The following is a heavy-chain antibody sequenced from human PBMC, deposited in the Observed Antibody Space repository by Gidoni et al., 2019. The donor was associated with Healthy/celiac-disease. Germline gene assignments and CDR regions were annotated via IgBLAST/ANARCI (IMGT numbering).Heavy chain of an antibody. J-gene: IGHJ6*02. D-gene: IGHD6-13*01. V-gene: IGHV3-30-3*01. CDR2: ISYDGSNK. CDR1: GFTVSSYA. CDR3: ARDREAAGPRGDV. Sequence: QVQLVESGGGVVKPGRSLRLSGSASGFTVSSYAMPWVRQAPGKGLEWVAVISYDGSNKYYADSLKGRFTISRDNSKNTLYLQMNSLRAEDTAVYYCARDREAAGPRGDVWGQGTTVTVSS.